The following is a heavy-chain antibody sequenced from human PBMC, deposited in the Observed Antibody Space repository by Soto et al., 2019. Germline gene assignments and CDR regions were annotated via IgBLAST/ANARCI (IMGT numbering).Heavy chain of an antibody. V-gene: IGHV3-74*01. CDR2: INSDGSST. CDR1: GFTFSSYW. Sequence: EVQLVESGGGLVQPGGSLRLSCAASGFTFSSYWMHWVRQAPGKRLVWVSRINSDGSSTSYADSVKGRFTISRDNAKTTLYLQMNSLRVEDTAVYYCARVYSSSSVMFDPWGQGTLVTVSS. J-gene: IGHJ5*02. D-gene: IGHD6-6*01. CDR3: ARVYSSSSVMFDP.